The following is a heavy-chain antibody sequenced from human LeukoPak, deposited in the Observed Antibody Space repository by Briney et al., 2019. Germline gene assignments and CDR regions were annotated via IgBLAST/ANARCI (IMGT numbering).Heavy chain of an antibody. Sequence: ASVKVSCKASGYTFTSYGISWVRQAPGQGLEWMGWISAYNGNTNYAQELQGRVTMTTDTSTSTAYMELRSLRSDDTAVYYCARDDGSGSWAGNYYYYGMDVWGQGTTVTVSS. D-gene: IGHD3-10*01. CDR2: ISAYNGNT. CDR1: GYTFTSYG. CDR3: ARDDGSGSWAGNYYYYGMDV. V-gene: IGHV1-18*01. J-gene: IGHJ6*02.